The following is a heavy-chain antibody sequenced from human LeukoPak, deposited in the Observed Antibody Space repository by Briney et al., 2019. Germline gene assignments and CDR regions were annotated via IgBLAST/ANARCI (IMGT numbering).Heavy chain of an antibody. CDR2: IYPGDSDT. J-gene: IGHJ4*02. CDR1: GYRFTKFW. D-gene: IGHD5-12*01. V-gene: IGHV5-51*01. Sequence: GESLKISCKGSGYRFTKFWIGWVRQMPGKGLEWMGIIYPGDSDTRYSPSFQGQVTLLVDTSISTAYLQWSSLKASDTAMYYCARRVMGVATIEVDYWGQGTLVTVSS. CDR3: ARRVMGVATIEVDY.